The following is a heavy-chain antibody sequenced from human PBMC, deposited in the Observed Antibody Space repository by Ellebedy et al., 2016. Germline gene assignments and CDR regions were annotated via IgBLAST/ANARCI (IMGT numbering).Heavy chain of an antibody. CDR1: GFSFISYT. V-gene: IGHV3-30-3*01. D-gene: IGHD4-17*01. CDR2: ISYDGNNK. J-gene: IGHJ4*02. CDR3: ARDYGDY. Sequence: GGSLRLSCAASGFSFISYTMHWVRQAPGKGLEWVALISYDGNNKYYADSVQGRFTISSDNAKNSLYPQMNSLRAEDTAVYDCARDYGDYWGQGALVTVSS.